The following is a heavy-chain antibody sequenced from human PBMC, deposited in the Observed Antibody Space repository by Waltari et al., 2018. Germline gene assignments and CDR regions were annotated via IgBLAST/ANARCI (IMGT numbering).Heavy chain of an antibody. CDR3: VGQLLEWLDS. V-gene: IGHV3-48*03. J-gene: IGHJ4*02. Sequence: EVQLVESGGGLVQPGGSLRLSCAASGFTFRSYDMNWVRQGPGKGLEWVSFISSRGSTIYYADSVKGRFTISRDNAENSLYLQINSLRAEDTAIYYCVGQLLEWLDSWGQGTLVTVSS. CDR2: ISSRGSTI. D-gene: IGHD3-3*01. CDR1: GFTFRSYD.